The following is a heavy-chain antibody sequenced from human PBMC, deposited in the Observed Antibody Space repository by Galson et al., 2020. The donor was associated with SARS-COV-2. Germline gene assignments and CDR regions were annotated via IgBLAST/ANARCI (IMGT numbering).Heavy chain of an antibody. D-gene: IGHD2-2*01. CDR1: GFTVSSNY. V-gene: IGHV3-53*01. Sequence: GGSLRLSCAASGFTVSSNYMSWVRQAPGKGLEWVSVIYSGGSTYYADSVKGRFTISRDNSKNTLYLQMNSLRAEDTAVYYCWRIVPSRSGGMDVWGQGTTVTVSS. CDR2: IYSGGST. J-gene: IGHJ6*02. CDR3: WRIVPSRSGGMDV.